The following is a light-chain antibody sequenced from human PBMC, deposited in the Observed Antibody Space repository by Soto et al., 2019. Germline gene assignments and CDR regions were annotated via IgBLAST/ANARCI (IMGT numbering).Light chain of an antibody. V-gene: IGKV3D-20*02. J-gene: IGKJ4*01. CDR3: QQRSNWPPFT. CDR1: QSISDT. CDR2: GAS. Sequence: EIVLTQSPATLSLSPGGRATLSCRASQSISDTLAWYQQKPGQAPRLLIYGASSRATDIPDRFSGSGSGTDFNLTISKLEPEDFAVYYCQQRSNWPPFTFGGGTKVDIK.